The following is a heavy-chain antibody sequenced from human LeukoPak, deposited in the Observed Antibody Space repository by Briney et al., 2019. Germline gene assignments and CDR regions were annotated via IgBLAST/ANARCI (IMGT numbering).Heavy chain of an antibody. Sequence: GGSLRLSCAASGFTFSSYAMSWVRQAPGKGLEWVSSISSSSSYIYYADSVKGRFTISRDNAKNSLYLQMNSLRAEDTAVYYCASGSYSRFDYWGQGTLVTVSS. J-gene: IGHJ4*02. CDR1: GFTFSSYA. D-gene: IGHD1-26*01. CDR2: ISSSSSYI. CDR3: ASGSYSRFDY. V-gene: IGHV3-21*01.